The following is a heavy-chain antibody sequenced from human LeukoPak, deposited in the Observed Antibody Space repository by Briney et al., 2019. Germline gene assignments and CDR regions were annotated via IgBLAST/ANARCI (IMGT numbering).Heavy chain of an antibody. CDR3: ARGQPPSYYDMDV. CDR2: ISGSGGTT. D-gene: IGHD6-13*01. Sequence: GGSLRLSCAASGFTFSNYGISWVRQAPGKGLEWVSSISGSGGTTYYADSVKGRFTISRDNSKQMLYLQMNSLRAEDTAVYYCARGQPPSYYDMDVWGQGTTVSVSS. J-gene: IGHJ6*02. V-gene: IGHV3-23*01. CDR1: GFTFSNYG.